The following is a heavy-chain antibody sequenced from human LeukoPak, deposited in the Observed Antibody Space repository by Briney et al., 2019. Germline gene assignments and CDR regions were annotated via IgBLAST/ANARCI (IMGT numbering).Heavy chain of an antibody. CDR2: IWCDGSIK. CDR1: GFTFSSYG. CDR3: ARGGGYYPIEYYFDY. J-gene: IGHJ4*02. D-gene: IGHD3-3*01. Sequence: PGGALRVSCAASGFTFSSYGVYWVREALGKGLGWVAVIWCDGSIKYYVESVKGGFTISRENSRSRLYLQMNSLRAEDTAVYSRARGGGYYPIEYYFDYWGQGTLVTVSS. V-gene: IGHV3-33*01.